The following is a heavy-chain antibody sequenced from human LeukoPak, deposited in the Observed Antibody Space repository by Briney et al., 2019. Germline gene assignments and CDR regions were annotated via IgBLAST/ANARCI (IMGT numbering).Heavy chain of an antibody. CDR3: ARLPTYYDFWSGYYYFDY. CDR1: GYSISSGYY. D-gene: IGHD3-3*01. Sequence: SETLSLTCAVSGYSISSGYYWGWIRQPPGKGLEWIGSIYHSGSTYYNPSLKSRVTISVDTSKNQFSLKLSSVTAADTAVYYCARLPTYYDFWSGYYYFDYWGQGTLVTVSS. J-gene: IGHJ4*02. V-gene: IGHV4-38-2*01. CDR2: IYHSGST.